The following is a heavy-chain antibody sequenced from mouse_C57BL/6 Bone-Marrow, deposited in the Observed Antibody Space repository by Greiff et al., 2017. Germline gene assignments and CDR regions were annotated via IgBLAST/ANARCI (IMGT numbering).Heavy chain of an antibody. J-gene: IGHJ4*01. CDR3: ARWVLRLDYAMDY. V-gene: IGHV1-55*01. Sequence: VQLQQPGAELVKPGASVKMSCKASGYTFTSYWITWVKQRPGHGLEWIGDIYPGSGSTNYNEKFKSKATLTVDTSSSTAYMQLSSLTSEDSAVYYCARWVLRLDYAMDYWGQGTSVTVSS. CDR2: IYPGSGST. CDR1: GYTFTSYW. D-gene: IGHD2-3*01.